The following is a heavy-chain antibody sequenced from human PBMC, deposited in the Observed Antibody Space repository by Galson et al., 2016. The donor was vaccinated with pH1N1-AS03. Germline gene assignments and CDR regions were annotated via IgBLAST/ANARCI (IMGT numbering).Heavy chain of an antibody. J-gene: IGHJ6*02. V-gene: IGHV1-69*13. Sequence: SVKVSCKASGGTFSNYAISWVRQAPGQGLEWMGGVIPNVETGNYAQNFQGRLTITADESTTTAYMELSSLTSVDTAVYYCARGPAYWSDRFSTFGLDVWGQGTTVTVSS. CDR2: VIPNVETG. CDR3: ARGPAYWSDRFSTFGLDV. CDR1: GGTFSNYA. D-gene: IGHD1-1*01.